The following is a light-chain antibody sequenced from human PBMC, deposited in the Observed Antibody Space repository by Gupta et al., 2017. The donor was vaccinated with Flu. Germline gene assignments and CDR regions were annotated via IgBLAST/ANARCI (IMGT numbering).Light chain of an antibody. V-gene: IGKV2-28*01. J-gene: IGKJ2*01. CDR3: RQALQTPFT. CDR2: LGS. Sequence: VTPGEPASISCRASQSRMYSNGYNYLDWYLQKPGQSPQLLIYLGSERASGVPDRFSGSGSGTDFTLKISIVDAEDVGVYYCRQALQTPFTFGQGTKLEIK. CDR1: QSRMYSNGYNY.